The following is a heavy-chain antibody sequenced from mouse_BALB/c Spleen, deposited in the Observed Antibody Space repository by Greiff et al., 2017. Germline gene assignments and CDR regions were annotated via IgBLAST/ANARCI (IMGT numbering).Heavy chain of an antibody. CDR2: ISYSGST. D-gene: IGHD1-1*01. CDR3: ARYKGTTVVDAMDY. V-gene: IGHV3-8*02. J-gene: IGHJ4*01. CDR1: GDSITSGY. Sequence: EVKLEESGPSLVKPSQTLSLTCSVTGDSITSGYWNWIRKFPGNKLEYMGYISYSGSTYYNPSLKSRISITRDTSKNQYYLQLNSVTTEDTATYYCARYKGTTVVDAMDYWGQGTSVTVSS.